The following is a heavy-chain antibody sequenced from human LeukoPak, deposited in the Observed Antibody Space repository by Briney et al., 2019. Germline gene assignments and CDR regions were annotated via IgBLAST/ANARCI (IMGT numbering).Heavy chain of an antibody. CDR1: GGSISSGSYY. V-gene: IGHV4-61*02. Sequence: ASETLSLTCTVSGGSISSGSYYWSWIWQPAGKGLEWIGRIYSSGSTNYNPSLKSRVTISVDTSKNQFSLKLSSVTAADTAVYYCARNFGVGSVYFDYWGQGTLVTVSS. CDR2: IYSSGST. D-gene: IGHD3-3*01. J-gene: IGHJ4*02. CDR3: ARNFGVGSVYFDY.